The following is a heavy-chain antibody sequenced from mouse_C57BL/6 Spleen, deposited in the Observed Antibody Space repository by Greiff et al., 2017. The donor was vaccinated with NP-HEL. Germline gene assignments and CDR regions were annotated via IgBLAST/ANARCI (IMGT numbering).Heavy chain of an antibody. CDR1: GYTFTDYY. J-gene: IGHJ4*01. CDR2: IYPGSGNT. CDR3: ARSWGDYAMDY. D-gene: IGHD4-1*01. Sequence: VQLQQSGAELVRPGASVKLSCKASGYTFTDYYINWVKQRPGQGLEWIARIYPGSGNTYYNEKFKGKATLTAEKSSSTAYMQLSSLTSEDSAVYFCARSWGDYAMDYWGQGTSVTVSS. V-gene: IGHV1-76*01.